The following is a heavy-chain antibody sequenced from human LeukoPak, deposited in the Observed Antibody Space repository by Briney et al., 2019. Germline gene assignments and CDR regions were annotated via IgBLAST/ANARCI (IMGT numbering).Heavy chain of an antibody. Sequence: GASVKVSCKASGYTFTVYYMHWVRQAPGQGLEWMGWINPNSGGTNYAQKFQGRVTMTRDTSISTAYMELSRLRSDDTAVYYCARDYWGSSGWNWFDPWGQGTLVTVSS. CDR3: ARDYWGSSGWNWFDP. CDR2: INPNSGGT. D-gene: IGHD6-19*01. J-gene: IGHJ5*02. CDR1: GYTFTVYY. V-gene: IGHV1-2*02.